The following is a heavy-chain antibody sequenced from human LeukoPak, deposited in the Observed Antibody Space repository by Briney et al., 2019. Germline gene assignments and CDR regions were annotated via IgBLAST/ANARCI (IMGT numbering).Heavy chain of an antibody. CDR1: GLTFRNYG. J-gene: IGHJ5*02. Sequence: GRSLRLSCAASGLTFRNYGMQWVRQAPGKGLEWVAGIWYDGSNKYYVDSVKGRFSISRDNSKNTLYLQMNSLRDEDTAVYHCATDRGSSWFEHWGQGTLVTVSS. D-gene: IGHD2-2*01. CDR3: ATDRGSSWFEH. V-gene: IGHV3-33*01. CDR2: IWYDGSNK.